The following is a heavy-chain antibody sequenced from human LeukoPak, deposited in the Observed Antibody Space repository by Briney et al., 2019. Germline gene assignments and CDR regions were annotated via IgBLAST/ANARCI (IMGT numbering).Heavy chain of an antibody. CDR2: IKQDGSEK. D-gene: IGHD6-13*01. J-gene: IGHJ6*03. Sequence: PGGSLRLSCAASGFTFSSYWMSWVRQAPGKGLEWVANIKQDGSEKYYVDSVKGRFTISRDNAKNSLYLQMNSLRAEDTAVYYCARETAADSSYYYYYMDVWGKGTTVTVSS. V-gene: IGHV3-7*01. CDR1: GFTFSSYW. CDR3: ARETAADSSYYYYYMDV.